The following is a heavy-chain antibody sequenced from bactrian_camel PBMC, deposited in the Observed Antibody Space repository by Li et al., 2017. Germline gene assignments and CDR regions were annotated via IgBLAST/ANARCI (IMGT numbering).Heavy chain of an antibody. CDR2: IGTDGST. D-gene: IGHD2*01. CDR1: GYTIDEYC. Sequence: HVQLVESGGGSVQAGGSLRLSCAASGYTIDEYCMAWFRQATGIQREGVAAIGTDGSTRYADSVKGRFTISQDNAKNTLYLQMNGLKPEDTGMYYCAAEGDPACSGAYCCLRRYDFDYWGQGTQVTVS. V-gene: IGHV3S53*01. CDR3: AAEGDPACSGAYCCLRRYDFDY. J-gene: IGHJ6*01.